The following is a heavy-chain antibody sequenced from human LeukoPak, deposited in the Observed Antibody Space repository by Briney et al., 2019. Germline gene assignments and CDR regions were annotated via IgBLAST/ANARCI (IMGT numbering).Heavy chain of an antibody. CDR3: ARGNIAAAGTYDY. Sequence: SQTLSFTCTVSGGSISSGGYYCCWIRQHPGKVLEWIGYIYYSGSTYYNPSLKSRVTISVDTSKNQFSLKLSSVTAADTAVYYCARGNIAAAGTYDYWGQGTLVTVSS. V-gene: IGHV4-31*03. CDR1: GGSISSGGYY. J-gene: IGHJ4*02. CDR2: IYYSGST. D-gene: IGHD6-13*01.